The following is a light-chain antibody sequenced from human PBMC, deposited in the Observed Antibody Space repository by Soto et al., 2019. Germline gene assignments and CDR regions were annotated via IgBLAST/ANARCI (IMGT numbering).Light chain of an antibody. CDR1: SSDVGSRNL. V-gene: IGLV2-14*02. CDR3: SSYTSISTYV. J-gene: IGLJ1*01. Sequence: QLVLTQPASVSGSPGQSITISCTGTSSDVGSRNLVSWYQQHPGKAPKLLIYEVSDRPSGVSNRFSGSKSGNTASLTISGLQPEDEADYYCSSYTSISTYVFGTGTKLTVL. CDR2: EVS.